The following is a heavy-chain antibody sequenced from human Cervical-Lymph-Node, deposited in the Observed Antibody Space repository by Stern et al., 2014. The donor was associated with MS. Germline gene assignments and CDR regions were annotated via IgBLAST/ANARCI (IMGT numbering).Heavy chain of an antibody. D-gene: IGHD4-17*01. CDR3: ARSSTVTPNAFDI. CDR1: GGSISSGGYS. J-gene: IGHJ3*02. CDR2: IYHSGRT. Sequence: QLQLQESGSGLVKPSQTLSLTCAVSGGSISSGGYSWSWIRQPPGKGLEWIGYIYHSGRTYYNPFLKSRVTISGDRSKKQVSLNMSSVTAADTAVYYCARSSTVTPNAFDIWGQGTMVTVSS. V-gene: IGHV4-30-2*01.